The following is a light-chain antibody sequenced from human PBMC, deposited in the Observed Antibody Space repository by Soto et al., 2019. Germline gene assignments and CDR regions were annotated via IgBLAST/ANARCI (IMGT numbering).Light chain of an antibody. Sequence: EIVMTQAPAPPSVSPGERATLSCRASQSVSSNLAWYQQTPGQAPRLLIYGASTRATGIPARFSGSGSGTEFSLTISSLQSEDFAVYYCQQYSKWPITFGQGTRLEIK. J-gene: IGKJ5*01. CDR3: QQYSKWPIT. CDR1: QSVSSN. CDR2: GAS. V-gene: IGKV3-15*01.